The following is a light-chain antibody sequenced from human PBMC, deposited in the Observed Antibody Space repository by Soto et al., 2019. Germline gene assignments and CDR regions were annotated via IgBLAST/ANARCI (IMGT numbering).Light chain of an antibody. Sequence: EIVLTQSPATLSLSPGERATLSCGASQSVISSYLAWYQQKPGLAPRLLIYDASSRATGIPARFSGSGSGTEFTLTISSLQSEDFAVYYCQQYNNWPQTFGQGTKVDIK. J-gene: IGKJ1*01. V-gene: IGKV3D-20*01. CDR1: QSVISSY. CDR3: QQYNNWPQT. CDR2: DAS.